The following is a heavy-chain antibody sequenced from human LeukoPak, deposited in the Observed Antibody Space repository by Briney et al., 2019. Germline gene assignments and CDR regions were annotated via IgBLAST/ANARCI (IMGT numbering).Heavy chain of an antibody. V-gene: IGHV3-74*01. J-gene: IGHJ3*02. CDR2: IHSDGRRT. D-gene: IGHD1-26*01. CDR1: VSTFRTYC. Sequence: GGSLRLSCEASVSTFRTYCLHWVRHAPGKGLVCVSRIHSDGRRTKYADSAKRRFTNSRHNDKHTLYLPMNSLRGEDTPIYYCARSGRYAEDAFDIWVQGRMVTVSS. CDR3: ARSGRYAEDAFDI.